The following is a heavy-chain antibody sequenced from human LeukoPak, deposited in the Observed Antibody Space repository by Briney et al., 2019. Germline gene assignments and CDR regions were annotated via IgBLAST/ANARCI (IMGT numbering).Heavy chain of an antibody. D-gene: IGHD2-21*02. CDR2: INPNSKNT. J-gene: IGHJ3*02. CDR3: ARAIPFRYLLGGDYYERSSHGFDI. V-gene: IGHV1-8*01. CDR1: GYTFTRHD. Sequence: ASVKVSCKASGYTFTRHDVNWVRQATGQGLEGMGWINPNSKNTGYAQKFQGRVTLTTDTSTSTAYMELSSLDSEDTAVYYCARAIPFRYLLGGDYYERSSHGFDIWGQGTMITVSS.